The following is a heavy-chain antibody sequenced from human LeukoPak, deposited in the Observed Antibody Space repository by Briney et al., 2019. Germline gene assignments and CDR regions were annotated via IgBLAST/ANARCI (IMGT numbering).Heavy chain of an antibody. CDR1: GFTFTSYW. J-gene: IGHJ5*02. CDR3: VYGGSYYVA. V-gene: IGHV3-7*01. CDR2: IKEDGSEK. D-gene: IGHD1-26*01. Sequence: GGSLRLSRAASGFTFTSYWMTWVRQAPGTGLELVANIKEDGSEKYYVDSVKGRFSISRDNAKNSLYLQMNSLRAEDTAVYYCVYGGSYYVAWGQGTLVTVSS.